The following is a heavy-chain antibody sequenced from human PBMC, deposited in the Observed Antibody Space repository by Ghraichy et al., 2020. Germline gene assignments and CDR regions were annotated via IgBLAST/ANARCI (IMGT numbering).Heavy chain of an antibody. V-gene: IGHV3-48*02. CDR1: GFSFSSYS. D-gene: IGHD4-23*01. J-gene: IGHJ6*02. CDR3: ARGSTGVRFFYYDGMDV. Sequence: GGSLRLSCVGSGFSFSSYSMNWVRQSPGKGLEWVSYITSSSRTKSYADSVKGRFTISRDNAQNALYLQMNSLRDEDTAVYYCARGSTGVRFFYYDGMDVWGQGTTVTVS. CDR2: ITSSSRTK.